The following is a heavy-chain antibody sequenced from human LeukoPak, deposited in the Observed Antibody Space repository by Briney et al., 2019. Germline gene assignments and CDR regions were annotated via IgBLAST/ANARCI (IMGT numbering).Heavy chain of an antibody. CDR1: GFTFDDYA. CDR2: IARNTGNT. V-gene: IGHV3-9*01. CDR3: AKGTEGYSYGNFDY. D-gene: IGHD5-18*01. Sequence: PGRSLRLSCAASGFTFDDYAMHWVRQAPGKGLEWVSGIARNTGNTGYADSVKGRFTISRDNAENSLYLQMNSLRAEDTAVYYCAKGTEGYSYGNFDYWGQGTLVTVSS. J-gene: IGHJ4*02.